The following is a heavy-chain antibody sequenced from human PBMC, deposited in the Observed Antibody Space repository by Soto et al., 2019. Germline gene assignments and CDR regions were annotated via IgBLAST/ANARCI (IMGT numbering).Heavy chain of an antibody. D-gene: IGHD2-15*01. V-gene: IGHV1-18*01. CDR1: GYTFISHA. J-gene: IGHJ5*02. CDR3: ARSKRYRRSGSCYWNWFDP. Sequence: QVQLVQSGGEVKKPGASVKVSCKASGYTFISHAITWVRQAPGQGLEWMGWISGYNGDTNYAHDHQGGVTTTRDTPPRTAYMARRSLRSQDTAVYHCARSKRYRRSGSCYWNWFDPWRQGTLVTVSS. CDR2: ISGYNGDT.